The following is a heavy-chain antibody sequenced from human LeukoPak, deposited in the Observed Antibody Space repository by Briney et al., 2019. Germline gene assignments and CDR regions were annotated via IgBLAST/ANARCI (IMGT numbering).Heavy chain of an antibody. CDR3: ITSYYYDSSGYGY. J-gene: IGHJ4*02. Sequence: PGGSLRLSCAASVFTFSDAWMSWVRQAPGKGLEWVGRKKHKPADRRTAYAAAVKHRFSISRDDSNKPMYMKMNSLKTEYTAVYYCITSYYYDSSGYGYWGQGTLVILSS. CDR1: VFTFSDAW. V-gene: IGHV3-15*01. CDR2: KKHKPADRRT. D-gene: IGHD3-22*01.